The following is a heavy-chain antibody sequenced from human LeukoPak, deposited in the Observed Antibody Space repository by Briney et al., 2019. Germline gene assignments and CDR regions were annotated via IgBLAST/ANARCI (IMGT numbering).Heavy chain of an antibody. V-gene: IGHV3-9*01. CDR2: ISWNSGSI. CDR1: GFTFYDYG. J-gene: IGHJ4*02. Sequence: GGSLRLSCAASGFTFYDYGMHWVRQAPGKGLEWVSGISWNSGSIGYADSVKGRFTISRDNAKNSLYLQMNSLRGEDTAVYYCARGVEFDYWGQGTLVTVSS. CDR3: ARGVEFDY.